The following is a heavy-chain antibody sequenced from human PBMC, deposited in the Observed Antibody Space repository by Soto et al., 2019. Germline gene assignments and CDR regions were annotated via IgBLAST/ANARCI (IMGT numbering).Heavy chain of an antibody. V-gene: IGHV5-10-1*01. CDR3: ARSPMKDYYDSSGYYYSWLDP. D-gene: IGHD3-22*01. Sequence: GESLKISCKGSGYSFTSYWISWVRQMPGKGLEWMGRIDPSDSYTNYSPSFQGHVTISADKSISTAYLQWSSLKASDTAMYYCARSPMKDYYDSSGYYYSWLDPCGQGTILTVYS. CDR2: IDPSDSYT. CDR1: GYSFTSYW. J-gene: IGHJ5*02.